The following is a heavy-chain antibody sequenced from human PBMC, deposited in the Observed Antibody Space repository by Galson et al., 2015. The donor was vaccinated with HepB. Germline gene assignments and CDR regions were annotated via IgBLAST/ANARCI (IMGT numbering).Heavy chain of an antibody. CDR1: GFTVSSNY. D-gene: IGHD2-15*01. J-gene: IGHJ2*01. CDR2: IYSGGST. CDR3: ARFSGSAARDDWYFDL. Sequence: SLRLSCTASGFTVSSNYMSWVRQAPGKGLEWVSVIYSGGSTYYADSVKGRFTISRDNSKNTLYLQMNSLRAEDTAVYYCARFSGSAARDDWYFDLWGRGTLVTVSS. V-gene: IGHV3-53*01.